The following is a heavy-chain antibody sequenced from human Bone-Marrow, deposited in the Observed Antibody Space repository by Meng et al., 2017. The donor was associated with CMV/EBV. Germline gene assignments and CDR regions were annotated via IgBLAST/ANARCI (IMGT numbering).Heavy chain of an antibody. CDR2: IIPIFGTA. D-gene: IGHD6-19*01. Sequence: KAAGATSSGYAISWVGQAAGQGLEGMGGIIPIFGTANYAQKFQGRVTITADESTSTAYMELSSLRSEDTAVYYCARDSVAPWGWFDPWGQGTLVTVSS. CDR1: GATSSGYA. CDR3: ARDSVAPWGWFDP. V-gene: IGHV1-69*01. J-gene: IGHJ5*02.